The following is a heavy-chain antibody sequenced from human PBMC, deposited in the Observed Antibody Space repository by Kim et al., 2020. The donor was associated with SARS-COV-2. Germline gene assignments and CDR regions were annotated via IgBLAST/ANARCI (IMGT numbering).Heavy chain of an antibody. V-gene: IGHV5-51*01. Sequence: GESLKISCKGSGYSFTSYWIGWVRQMPGKGLEWMGIIYPGDSDTRYSPSFQGQVTISADKSISTAYLQWSSLKASDTAMYYCARGGSEGYDFWIRLFGAFDIWGQGTMVTVSS. D-gene: IGHD3-3*01. CDR1: GYSFTSYW. J-gene: IGHJ3*02. CDR3: ARGGSEGYDFWIRLFGAFDI. CDR2: IYPGDSDT.